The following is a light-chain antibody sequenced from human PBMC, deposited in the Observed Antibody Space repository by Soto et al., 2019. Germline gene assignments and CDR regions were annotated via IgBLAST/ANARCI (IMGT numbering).Light chain of an antibody. V-gene: IGLV2-14*03. CDR1: SSDIGGFYH. CDR2: DVS. CDR3: SSYTSSSSYV. Sequence: SVLTQPASVSGSPGQSITISCIGTSSDIGGFYHVSWHQQHPGKAPKLIIYDVSNRPSGVSNRFSGSKTGNTASLIISGLQAEDEADYYCSSYTSSSSYVFGSGTKVTVL. J-gene: IGLJ1*01.